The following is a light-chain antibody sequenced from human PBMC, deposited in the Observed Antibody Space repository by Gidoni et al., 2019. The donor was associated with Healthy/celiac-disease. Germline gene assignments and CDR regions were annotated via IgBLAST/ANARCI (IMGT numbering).Light chain of an antibody. Sequence: DIEMTQSPDSLAVSLGGRATIHCKSSQSFLYSSNIKAYLAWYQQKPGQPPKLLISWASTLEYGVPYRFSGSGSGTDFTLTISSLQADDVAVYYCQQYYSSAWTFGQGTKVEIK. J-gene: IGKJ1*01. V-gene: IGKV4-1*01. CDR3: QQYYSSAWT. CDR2: WAS. CDR1: QSFLYSSNIKAY.